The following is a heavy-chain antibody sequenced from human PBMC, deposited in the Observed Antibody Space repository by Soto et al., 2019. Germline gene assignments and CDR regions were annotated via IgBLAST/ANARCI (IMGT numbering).Heavy chain of an antibody. Sequence: ASVKVACKASGYTFTSYAMHWVRQAPGQRLEWMGWINAGNGNTKYSQKFQGRVTIIRDTSASTAYMELSSLRSEDTAVYYCARDLNYYYYYMDVWCKGTTVTVSS. CDR2: INAGNGNT. CDR1: GYTFTSYA. V-gene: IGHV1-3*01. J-gene: IGHJ6*03. CDR3: ARDLNYYYYYMDV.